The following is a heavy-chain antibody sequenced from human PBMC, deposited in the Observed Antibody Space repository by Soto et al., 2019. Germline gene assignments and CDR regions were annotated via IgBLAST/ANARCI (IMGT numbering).Heavy chain of an antibody. Sequence: GGSLRLSCAASGFTFIYHCMDWVRQSPGKGLEWIGRVRNKANTYTTEYAASVKGRFTVSRDESKNSLYLQMNSLKIEDTAVYYCVRVDMAYSLDYWGQGTLVTVSS. CDR3: VRVDMAYSLDY. CDR1: GFTFIYHC. J-gene: IGHJ4*02. CDR2: VRNKANTYTT. D-gene: IGHD2-15*01. V-gene: IGHV3-72*01.